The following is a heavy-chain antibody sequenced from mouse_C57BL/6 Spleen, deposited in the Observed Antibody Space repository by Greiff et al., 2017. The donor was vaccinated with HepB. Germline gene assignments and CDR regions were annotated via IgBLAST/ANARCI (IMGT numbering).Heavy chain of an antibody. CDR2: ISDGGSYT. V-gene: IGHV5-4*01. CDR3: ARDHGSSPFAY. D-gene: IGHD1-1*01. CDR1: GFTFSSYA. Sequence: DVHLVESGGGLVKPGGSLKLSCAASGFTFSSYAMSWVRQTPEKRLEWVATISDGGSYTYYPDNVKGRFTISRDNAKNNLYLQMSHLKSEDTAMYYCARDHGSSPFAYWGQGTLVTVSA. J-gene: IGHJ3*01.